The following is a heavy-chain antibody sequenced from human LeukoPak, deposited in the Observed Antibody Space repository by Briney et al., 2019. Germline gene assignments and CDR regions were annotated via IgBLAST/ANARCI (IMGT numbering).Heavy chain of an antibody. CDR3: ARRSMVAADPFDY. CDR1: GYSFTSYW. CDR2: IYPGDSDT. V-gene: IGHV5-51*01. D-gene: IGHD2-15*01. Sequence: GKSLKISCKGSGYSFTSYWIGWVRQMPGKGLEWMGIIYPGDSDTRYSPSFQGQVTISADKSITTAYLQWSSLKASDTAMYYCARRSMVAADPFDYWGQGTLVTVSS. J-gene: IGHJ4*02.